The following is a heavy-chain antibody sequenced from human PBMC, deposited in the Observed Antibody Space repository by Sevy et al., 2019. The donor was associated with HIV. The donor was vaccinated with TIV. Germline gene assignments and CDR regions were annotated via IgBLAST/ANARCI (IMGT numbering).Heavy chain of an antibody. D-gene: IGHD3-3*01. V-gene: IGHV3-48*01. CDR1: GFTFSSYS. J-gene: IGHJ3*02. Sequence: GGSLRLSCAASGFTFSSYSMNWVRQAPGKGLEWVSYISTSSSTIYYADSVKGRFTISRDNAKNSLYLQMNSLRAEDTAVHYCARVVFYDFWSGSNAIDIWGQGTMVTVSS. CDR3: ARVVFYDFWSGSNAIDI. CDR2: ISTSSSTI.